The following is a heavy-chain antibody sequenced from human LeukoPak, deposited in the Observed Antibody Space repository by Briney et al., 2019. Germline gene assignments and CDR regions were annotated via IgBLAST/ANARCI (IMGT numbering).Heavy chain of an antibody. D-gene: IGHD5-18*01. Sequence: GGSPRLSCAASGFNFSNYAMTWVRQAPEKGLEWVSAISGSDYRTYYADSVEGRFTISRDNSKNTLYLQMNSLRAEDTALYYCAKDRSDTSMVYAIDYWGQGTLVTVSS. V-gene: IGHV3-23*01. CDR2: ISGSDYRT. J-gene: IGHJ4*02. CDR1: GFNFSNYA. CDR3: AKDRSDTSMVYAIDY.